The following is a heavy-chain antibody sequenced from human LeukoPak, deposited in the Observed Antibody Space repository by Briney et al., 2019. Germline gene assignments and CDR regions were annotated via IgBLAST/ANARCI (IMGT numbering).Heavy chain of an antibody. CDR3: ARFPTVRAFYFYYMDV. CDR2: MFHSGST. V-gene: IGHV4-38-2*02. CDR1: GYSITGGYY. D-gene: IGHD1-1*01. J-gene: IGHJ6*03. Sequence: PSETLSLTCTVSGYSITGGYYWGWIRQPPGKGLEWIGSMFHSGSTYYNPSLKSRVTMSVDTSKNHFSLKVTSVTAADTAVYYCARFPTVRAFYFYYMDVWGKGTTVNVSS.